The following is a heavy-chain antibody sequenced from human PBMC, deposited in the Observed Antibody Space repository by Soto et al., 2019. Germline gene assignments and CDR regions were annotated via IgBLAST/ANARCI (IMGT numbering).Heavy chain of an antibody. CDR3: ARHHDY. V-gene: IGHV4-59*08. Sequence: VQLQESGPGLVKPSEPLSLTCTVSGGSISSYYWSWIRQPPGKGLEWIGYIYYSGSTNYNPSLKSRVTISVDTSKNQFSLKLSSVTAADTAVYYCARHHDYWGQGTLVTVSS. J-gene: IGHJ4*02. CDR2: IYYSGST. CDR1: GGSISSYY.